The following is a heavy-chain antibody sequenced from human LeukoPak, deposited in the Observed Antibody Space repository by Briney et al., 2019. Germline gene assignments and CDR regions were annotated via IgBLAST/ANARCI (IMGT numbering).Heavy chain of an antibody. D-gene: IGHD3-9*01. Sequence: PGGSLRLSCAASGFTFSSYEMNWVRQAPRKGLEWVSYISSSGSTIYYADSVKGRFTISRDNAKNSLYLQMNSLRAEDTAVYYCAALGADYDILTGYSRLGYYGMDVWGKGTTVTVSS. CDR1: GFTFSSYE. V-gene: IGHV3-48*03. CDR2: ISSSGSTI. CDR3: AALGADYDILTGYSRLGYYGMDV. J-gene: IGHJ6*04.